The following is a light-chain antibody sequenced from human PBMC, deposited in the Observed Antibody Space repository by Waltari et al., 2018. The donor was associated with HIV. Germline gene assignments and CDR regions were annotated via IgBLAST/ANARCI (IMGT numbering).Light chain of an antibody. CDR2: HDV. CDR1: SSNIGNNS. J-gene: IGLJ1*01. Sequence: QSVLTQPPSVSAAPRQRVTISCSGSSSNIGNNSVNWYQQLPGTAPKLLIYHDVLLPSGVPARFSGSKAGTSAALAISGLHSDDEADYYCAAWDDSLHGYVFGPGTKVTV. V-gene: IGLV1-36*01. CDR3: AAWDDSLHGYV.